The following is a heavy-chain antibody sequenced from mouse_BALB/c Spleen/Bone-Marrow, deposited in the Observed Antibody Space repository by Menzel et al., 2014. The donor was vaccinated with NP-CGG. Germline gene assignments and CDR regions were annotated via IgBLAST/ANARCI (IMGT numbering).Heavy chain of an antibody. CDR2: IRLKSNNYAT. CDR1: GFTFSNYW. Sequence: EVQLVESGGGLVQPGGSMKLSCVASGFTFSNYWMNWVRPSPEKGLEWVAEIRLKSNNYATHYAESVKGRFTISRDDSKSSVYLQMNNLRAEDTGIYYCTSITPWFAYWGQGTLVTVSA. D-gene: IGHD1-1*01. J-gene: IGHJ3*01. V-gene: IGHV6-6*02. CDR3: TSITPWFAY.